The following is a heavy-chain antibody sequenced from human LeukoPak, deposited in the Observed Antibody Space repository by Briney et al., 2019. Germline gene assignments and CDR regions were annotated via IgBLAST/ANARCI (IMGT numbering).Heavy chain of an antibody. CDR1: GFTFSSYW. CDR3: ARGGRYCTTTNCYIGK. D-gene: IGHD2-2*02. CDR2: INSDGSST. V-gene: IGHV3-74*01. Sequence: GGSLRLSCAASGFTFSSYWMHWVRQVPGKGLVWVSRINSDGSSTTYADSVKGRFTISRDNAKNTLYLQMSSLRAEDTAIYHCARGGRYCTTTNCYIGKWGQGTLVTVSS. J-gene: IGHJ4*02.